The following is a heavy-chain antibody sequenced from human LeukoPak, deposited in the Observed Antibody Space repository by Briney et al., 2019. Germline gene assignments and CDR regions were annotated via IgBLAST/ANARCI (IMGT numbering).Heavy chain of an antibody. CDR2: INHSGST. CDR1: GGSFSGYY. V-gene: IGHV4-34*01. D-gene: IGHD2-15*01. Sequence: SETLSLTCAVYGGSFSGYYWSWIRQPPGKGLEWIGEINHSGSTYYNPSLKSRVTISVDTSKNQFSLKLSSVTAADTAVYYCARLGKYCSGGSCYYFDYWGQGTLVTVSS. CDR3: ARLGKYCSGGSCYYFDY. J-gene: IGHJ4*02.